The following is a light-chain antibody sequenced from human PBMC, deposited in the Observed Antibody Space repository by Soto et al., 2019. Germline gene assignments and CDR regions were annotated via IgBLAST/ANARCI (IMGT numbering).Light chain of an antibody. J-gene: IGLJ1*01. V-gene: IGLV2-14*01. CDR2: EVS. CDR3: SSYTSSSTYV. Sequence: QSALTQPASVSGSHGQSITISCTGISSDVGGYYYVSWYQHHPGKAPKLMIYEVSNRPSGVSNRFSGSKSGNTASLTISGLQADDEADYYCSSYTSSSTYVFGTGTKLTVL. CDR1: SSDVGGYYY.